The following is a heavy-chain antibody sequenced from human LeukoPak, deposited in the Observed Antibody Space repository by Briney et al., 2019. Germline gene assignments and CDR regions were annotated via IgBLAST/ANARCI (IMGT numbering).Heavy chain of an antibody. CDR2: INPNSGGT. J-gene: IGHJ6*02. CDR3: ATLSCSSTSCYNPYYYGMDV. CDR1: GYTFTGYY. Sequence: ASVKASCKASGYTFTGYYMHWVRQAPGQGLEWMGRINPNSGGTNYAQKFQGRVTMTRDTSISTAYMELSRLRSDDTAVYYCATLSCSSTSCYNPYYYGMDVWGQGTTVTVSS. V-gene: IGHV1-2*06. D-gene: IGHD2-2*02.